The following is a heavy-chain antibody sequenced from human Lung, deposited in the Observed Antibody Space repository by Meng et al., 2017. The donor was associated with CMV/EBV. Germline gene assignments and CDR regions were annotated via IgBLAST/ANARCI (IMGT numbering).Heavy chain of an antibody. D-gene: IGHD1-1*01. CDR1: GFTFSSYG. CDR3: AKDYYWQANWNDPYYFDY. CDR2: IWYDGSNK. J-gene: IGHJ4*02. Sequence: GESLKISCAASGFTFSSYGMHWVRQAPGKGLEWVAVIWYDGSNKYYADSVKGRFTISRDNSKNTLYLQMNSLRAEDTAVYYCAKDYYWQANWNDPYYFDYWGQGTLVTVSS. V-gene: IGHV3-33*06.